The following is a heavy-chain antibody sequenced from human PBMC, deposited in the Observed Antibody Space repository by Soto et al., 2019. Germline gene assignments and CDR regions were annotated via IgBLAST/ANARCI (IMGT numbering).Heavy chain of an antibody. V-gene: IGHV3-23*01. CDR1: GFTFSSYA. J-gene: IGHJ4*02. D-gene: IGHD3-16*02. CDR2: ISGSGDST. CDR3: AKDGAMITFGGVIVSAGFDY. Sequence: VQLLESGGGLVQPGGSLRLSCAASGFTFSSYAMSWVRQAPGKGLEWVSAISGSGDSTYYADSVKGRFTISRDNSKNTLYVQMNSLRAEDTAVYYCAKDGAMITFGGVIVSAGFDYWGQGTLVTVSS.